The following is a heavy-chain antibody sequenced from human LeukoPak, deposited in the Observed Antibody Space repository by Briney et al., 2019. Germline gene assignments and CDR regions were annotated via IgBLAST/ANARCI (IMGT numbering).Heavy chain of an antibody. CDR3: AKDLGVTYFDY. Sequence: GGSLRLSCAASGFTFSDYYMSWIRQAPGKGLEWVSYISSSGSTIYYADSVKGRFTISRDNSKNTLYLQMNSLRAEDTAVYYCAKDLGVTYFDYWGQGTLVTVSS. CDR1: GFTFSDYY. V-gene: IGHV3-11*01. D-gene: IGHD3-3*01. CDR2: ISSSGSTI. J-gene: IGHJ4*02.